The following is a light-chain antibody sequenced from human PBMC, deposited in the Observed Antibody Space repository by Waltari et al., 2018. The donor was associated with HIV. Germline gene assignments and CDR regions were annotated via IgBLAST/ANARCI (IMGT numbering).Light chain of an antibody. Sequence: QSALTQPASVSGSPGPSITISCDLHDYAYVSWDQRHPGEAPKVSISEVPHRPSGLVNRFSGSRSGNTSTLTISGLQPEDEADYFCTSYISGTIPVFGRGTRVTVL. J-gene: IGLJ2*01. CDR2: EVP. CDR1: DLHDYAY. V-gene: IGLV2-14*01. CDR3: TSYISGTIPV.